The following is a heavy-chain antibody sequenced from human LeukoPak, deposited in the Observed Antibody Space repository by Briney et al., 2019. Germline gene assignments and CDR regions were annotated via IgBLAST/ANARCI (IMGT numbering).Heavy chain of an antibody. CDR2: IYHSGST. Sequence: SETLSLTCTVSGYSISSGYYWGWIRQPPGKGLEWIGSIYHSGSTYYNPSLKSRVTISVDTSKNQFSLKLSSVTAADTAVYYCARGHYDILTGYYPFDYWGQGTLVTVSS. J-gene: IGHJ4*02. V-gene: IGHV4-38-2*02. CDR1: GYSISSGYY. D-gene: IGHD3-9*01. CDR3: ARGHYDILTGYYPFDY.